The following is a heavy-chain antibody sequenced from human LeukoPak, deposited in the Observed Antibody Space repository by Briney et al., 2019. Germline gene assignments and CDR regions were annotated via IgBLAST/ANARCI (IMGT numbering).Heavy chain of an antibody. Sequence: GRSLRLSCAASGFTFSSYWMHWVRQAPGEGLVWVSRINTDVRSTSYADSVKGRFTISRDNAKNTLYLQMNSLRAEDTAVYYCARDSRIAVAGTRYYYYYMDVWGKGTTVTVSS. CDR3: ARDSRIAVAGTRYYYYYMDV. CDR1: GFTFSSYW. CDR2: INTDVRST. D-gene: IGHD6-19*01. J-gene: IGHJ6*03. V-gene: IGHV3-74*01.